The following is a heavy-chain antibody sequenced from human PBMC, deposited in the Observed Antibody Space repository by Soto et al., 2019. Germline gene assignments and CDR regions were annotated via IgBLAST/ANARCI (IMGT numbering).Heavy chain of an antibody. J-gene: IGHJ4*02. V-gene: IGHV1-46*03. CDR2: INPSGGST. D-gene: IGHD3-10*01. Sequence: ASVKVSCKASGYTFTSYYMHWVRQAPGQGLEWMGIINPSGGSTSYAQKFQGRVTMTRDTSTSTVYMELSSLRSEDTAVYYCARDPGQTGGAGSGIRSWLVFDYWGQGTLVTVSS. CDR1: GYTFTSYY. CDR3: ARDPGQTGGAGSGIRSWLVFDY.